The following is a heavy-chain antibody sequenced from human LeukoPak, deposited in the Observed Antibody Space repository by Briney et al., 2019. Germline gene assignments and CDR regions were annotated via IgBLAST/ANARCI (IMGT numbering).Heavy chain of an antibody. V-gene: IGHV4-31*03. CDR1: GGSISSGGYY. CDR2: IYYSGST. Sequence: SETLSLTCTVSGGSISSGGYYWSWIRQHPGKGLEWIGYIYYSGSTYYNPSLKSRVTISVDTSKNQFSLKLSSVTAADTAVYFCARRRVVVASTDGASGAFDIWGQGTMVTVSS. D-gene: IGHD2-15*01. CDR3: ARRRVVVASTDGASGAFDI. J-gene: IGHJ3*02.